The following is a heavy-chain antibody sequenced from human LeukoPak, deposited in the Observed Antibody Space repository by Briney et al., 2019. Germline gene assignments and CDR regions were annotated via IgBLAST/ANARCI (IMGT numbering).Heavy chain of an antibody. CDR2: ISAYNGNT. D-gene: IGHD3-16*02. CDR1: GYTFTSYG. V-gene: IGHV1-18*01. J-gene: IGHJ5*02. Sequence: GASVKVSCKASGYTFTSYGISWVRQAPGQGLEWMGWISAYNGNTNYAQKLQGRVTMTTDTSTSTAYMELRSLRSDDTAVYYCARVRAYYDYVWGSYRSPSKYNWFDPWGQGTLVTVSS. CDR3: ARVRAYYDYVWGSYRSPSKYNWFDP.